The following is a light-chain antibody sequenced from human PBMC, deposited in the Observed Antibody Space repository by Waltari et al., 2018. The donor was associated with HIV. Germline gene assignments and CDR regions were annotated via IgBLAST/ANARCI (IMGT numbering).Light chain of an antibody. CDR2: EVT. CDR1: SSDVGGYHY. Sequence: QSALTQPPSASGSPGQSVTISCTGSSSDVGGYHYVPWYQQHPGKAPKLIIYEVTKRPSGVPDRFSGSKSGNTASLTVSGLQAEDEADYYCSSYPGSFPWVFGGGTKLTVL. CDR3: SSYPGSFPWV. J-gene: IGLJ3*02. V-gene: IGLV2-8*01.